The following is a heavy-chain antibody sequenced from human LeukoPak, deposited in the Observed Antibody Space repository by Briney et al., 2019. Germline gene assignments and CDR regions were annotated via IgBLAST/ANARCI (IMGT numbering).Heavy chain of an antibody. Sequence: GGSLRLSCAASGFTFSSYGMHWVRQAPGKGLEWVAFIRYDGSNKYYADSVKGRFTTSRDNSKNTLYLQMNSLRAEDTAVYYCAKARWLRLDRPFDYWGQGTLVTVSS. J-gene: IGHJ4*02. CDR3: AKARWLRLDRPFDY. CDR1: GFTFSSYG. CDR2: IRYDGSNK. V-gene: IGHV3-30*02. D-gene: IGHD5-12*01.